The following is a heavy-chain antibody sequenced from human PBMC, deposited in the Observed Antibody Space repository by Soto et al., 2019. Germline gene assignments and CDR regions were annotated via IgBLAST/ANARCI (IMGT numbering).Heavy chain of an antibody. CDR3: ARANCDYSSGWYCYYYYGMEV. Sequence: PSETLSLTCTVSGGSISSYYWSWIRQPPGKGLEWIGYIYYSGSTNYNPSLKSRVTISVDTSKNQFSLKLSSVTAADTAVYYCARANCDYSSGWYCYYYYGMEVWGQGTTVTVSS. CDR1: GGSISSYY. V-gene: IGHV4-59*01. CDR2: IYYSGST. D-gene: IGHD6-19*01. J-gene: IGHJ6*02.